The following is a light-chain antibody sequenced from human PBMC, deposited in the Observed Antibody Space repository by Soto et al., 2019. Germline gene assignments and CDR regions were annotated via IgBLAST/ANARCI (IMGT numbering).Light chain of an antibody. J-gene: IGLJ1*01. CDR3: ATWDDKLNVYV. V-gene: IGLV2-8*01. CDR2: EVN. CDR1: SSDVGGYNY. Sequence: QSVLTQPASVSGSPGQSITISCTGTSSDVGGYNYVSWYQQHPGKAPKLMIYEVNKRPSGVPDRFSGSKSGSTASLTVSGLQAEDEADYYCATWDDKLNVYVLGPGTKVTVL.